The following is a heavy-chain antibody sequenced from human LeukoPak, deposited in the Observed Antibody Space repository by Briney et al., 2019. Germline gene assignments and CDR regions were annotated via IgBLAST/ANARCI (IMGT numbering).Heavy chain of an antibody. CDR3: AKGGYCSSTSCSAYYYYYMDV. V-gene: IGHV3-23*01. CDR1: GFTSSSYA. J-gene: IGHJ6*03. Sequence: GRSLRLSPAASGFTSSSYAMSWVRQAPRKRLEWVSAISVSGGSTYYADSVKGRFTISRDNSKNTLYLQMNSLRAEDTAVYYCAKGGYCSSTSCSAYYYYYMDVWGKGTTVTVSS. CDR2: ISVSGGST. D-gene: IGHD2-2*03.